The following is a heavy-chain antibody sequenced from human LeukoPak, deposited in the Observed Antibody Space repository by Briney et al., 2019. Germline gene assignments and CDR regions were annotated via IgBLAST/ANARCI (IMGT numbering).Heavy chain of an antibody. D-gene: IGHD5-12*01. CDR2: IRSKAYGGTT. CDR3: TREYSAYSDY. V-gene: IGHV3-49*04. CDR1: GFAFGYYA. J-gene: IGHJ4*02. Sequence: PGGSLRLSCTASGFAFGYYAMSWVRQAPGKGLEWVGFIRSKAYGGTTEYAASVKGRFTISGDDSKSIAYLQMNSLRTEDTAVYYCTREYSAYSDYWGQGTLVTVSS.